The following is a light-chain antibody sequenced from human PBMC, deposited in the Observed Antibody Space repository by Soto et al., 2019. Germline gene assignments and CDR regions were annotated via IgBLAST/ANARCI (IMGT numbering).Light chain of an antibody. CDR2: AAS. CDR1: QGISSY. CDR3: QQSYSTPPFT. V-gene: IGKV1-8*01. Sequence: AIRMTQSPSSLSASTGDRVTITCRASQGISSYLAWYQQKPGKAPKLLIYAASSLQSGVPSRFSGSGSGTDFTLTISSLQPEDFATYYCQQSYSTPPFTFGPGTKVDIK. J-gene: IGKJ3*01.